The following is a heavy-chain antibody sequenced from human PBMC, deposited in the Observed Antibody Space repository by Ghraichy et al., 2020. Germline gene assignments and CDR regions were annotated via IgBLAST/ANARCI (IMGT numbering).Heavy chain of an antibody. CDR3: ATRCLTGYVYGMDV. Sequence: GGSLRLSCAASGFTFSSYAMSWVRQAPGKGLEWVSAISGSGGSTYYADSVKGRFTISRDNSKNTLYLQMNSLRAEDTAVYYCATRCLTGYVYGMDVWGQGTTVTVSS. CDR1: GFTFSSYA. V-gene: IGHV3-23*01. D-gene: IGHD3-9*01. CDR2: ISGSGGST. J-gene: IGHJ6*02.